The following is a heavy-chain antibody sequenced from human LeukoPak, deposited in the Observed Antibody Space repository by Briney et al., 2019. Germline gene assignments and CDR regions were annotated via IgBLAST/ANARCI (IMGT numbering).Heavy chain of an antibody. V-gene: IGHV4-30-4*01. CDR2: ISYSGSP. J-gene: IGHJ4*02. CDR1: GGSINSGDPY. Sequence: SETLSLTCNVSGGSINSGDPYWSWIRQPPGKSLEWIGYISYSGSPYYNPSLRGRVAISGDTSENLFVLRLGSVTAADTAVYYCARVPYGSGTYYFDYWGQGILVTVSS. CDR3: ARVPYGSGTYYFDY. D-gene: IGHD3-10*01.